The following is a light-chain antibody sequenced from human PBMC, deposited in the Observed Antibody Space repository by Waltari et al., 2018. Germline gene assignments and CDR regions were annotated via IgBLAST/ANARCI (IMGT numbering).Light chain of an antibody. CDR2: WAS. CDR1: QRLFYSPINKTY. V-gene: IGKV4-1*01. CDR3: QQYYSTPPIT. J-gene: IGKJ5*01. Sequence: DIVMTQSPDSLAVSLGERATINCKSSQRLFYSPINKTYLAWYQQKPGQSPKLLIYWASTRESGVPDRFGGSGSGTDFTLTISSLQAEDVAIYYCQQYYSTPPITFGQGTRLEIK.